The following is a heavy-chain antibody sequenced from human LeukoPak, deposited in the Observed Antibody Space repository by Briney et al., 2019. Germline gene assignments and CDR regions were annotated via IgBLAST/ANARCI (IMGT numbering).Heavy chain of an antibody. CDR2: INHSGST. V-gene: IGHV4-34*01. D-gene: IGHD6-13*01. J-gene: IGHJ4*02. Sequence: PSENLSLTCAVYSGSFSGYYWSWIRQPPGKGLEWIGEINHSGSTNYNPSLKSRVTISVDTSKNQFSLKLSSVTAADTAVYYCARVNFGSSWYYFDYWGQGTLVTVSS. CDR3: ARVNFGSSWYYFDY. CDR1: SGSFSGYY.